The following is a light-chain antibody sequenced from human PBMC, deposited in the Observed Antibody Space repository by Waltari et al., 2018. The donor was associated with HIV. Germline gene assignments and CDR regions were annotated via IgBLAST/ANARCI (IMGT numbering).Light chain of an antibody. J-gene: IGKJ5*01. CDR1: QSVHSY. CDR2: DAS. Sequence: EIVLTQSPATLSLSPGETATLSCRTSQSVHSYLAWYQQKPGEAPRLLIYDASTRAPGIPARFSGSGSPTDVTLTISGLEPEDIGVYYCQQRNMWPPGGPTFGQGTQLEMK. V-gene: IGKV3-11*01. CDR3: QQRNMWPPGGPT.